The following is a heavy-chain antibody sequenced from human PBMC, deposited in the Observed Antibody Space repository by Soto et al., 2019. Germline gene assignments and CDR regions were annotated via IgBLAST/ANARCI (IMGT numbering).Heavy chain of an antibody. V-gene: IGHV1-8*02. CDR1: GYTFTSYD. CDR3: ARNFYNTGSFDH. CDR2: MTPNSGDT. J-gene: IGHJ4*02. Sequence: QVQLVQSGAEVKKPGASVKVSCKASGYTFTSYDINWVRQAPGQGLEWVGWMTPNSGDTGYAQTFQGRVTLTRDTSRSTAYMELSSLTSEDTAVYYCARNFYNTGSFDHWGQGTLVTVSS. D-gene: IGHD1-20*01.